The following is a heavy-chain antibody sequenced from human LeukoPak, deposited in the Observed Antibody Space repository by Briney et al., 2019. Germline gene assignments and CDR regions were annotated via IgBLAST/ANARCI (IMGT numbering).Heavy chain of an antibody. CDR2: MYYSGST. Sequence: PSQTLSLTCTVSGGSISSGGYHWSWIRQHPGKGLEWIAYMYYSGSTYYNPSLKSRVTISVDTSKNQFSLKLSSVTAADTAVYYCASRGRGFFDYWGQGTLVTVSS. J-gene: IGHJ4*02. V-gene: IGHV4-31*03. CDR3: ASRGRGFFDY. CDR1: GGSISSGGYH.